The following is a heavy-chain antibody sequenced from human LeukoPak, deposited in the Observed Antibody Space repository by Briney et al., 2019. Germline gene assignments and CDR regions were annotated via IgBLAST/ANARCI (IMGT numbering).Heavy chain of an antibody. Sequence: GGSLRLSCAASGFTFSDYYMSWIRQTPGKGLEWVSYISSGSSYTNYADSVKGRFTISRDNAKNSLYLQMNSLRAEDTAVCYCARGGYYAGYQFDYWGQGTLVTVSS. CDR3: ARGGYYAGYQFDY. CDR1: GFTFSDYY. D-gene: IGHD3-22*01. V-gene: IGHV3-11*06. J-gene: IGHJ4*02. CDR2: ISSGSSYT.